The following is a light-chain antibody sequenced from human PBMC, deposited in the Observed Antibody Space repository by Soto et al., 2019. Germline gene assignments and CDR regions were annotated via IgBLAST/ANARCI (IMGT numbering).Light chain of an antibody. J-gene: IGKJ3*01. V-gene: IGKV1-5*01. CDR3: HQYNSWPRGT. CDR1: QSLSRW. CDR2: DAS. Sequence: DIQMTQSPSTLSASVGDRVTITCRASQSLSRWLAWYQQKPWKAPKLLIYDASSLESAVTSRFSGSGSGTEFTLTIRSLQAYDFESYYCHQYNSWPRGTFGPGTKVEIQ.